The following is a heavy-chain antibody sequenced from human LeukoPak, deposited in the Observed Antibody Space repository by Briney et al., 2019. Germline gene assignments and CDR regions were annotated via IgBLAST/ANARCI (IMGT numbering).Heavy chain of an antibody. J-gene: IGHJ1*01. CDR1: GFTFSSYG. CDR3: AKDGYCSSTSCPEYFQH. D-gene: IGHD2-2*03. Sequence: GGSLRLSCAASGFTFSSYGMHWVRQAPGKGLEWVAFIRYNGSNKYYADSVKGRFTISRDNSKNTLYLQMNSLRAEDTAVYYRAKDGYCSSTSCPEYFQHWGQGTLVTVSS. CDR2: IRYNGSNK. V-gene: IGHV3-30*02.